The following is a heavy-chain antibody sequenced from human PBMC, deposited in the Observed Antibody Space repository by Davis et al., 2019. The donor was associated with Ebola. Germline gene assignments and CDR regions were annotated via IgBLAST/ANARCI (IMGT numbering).Heavy chain of an antibody. J-gene: IGHJ4*02. CDR3: ARAGDYYDSSGYPF. V-gene: IGHV1-18*01. Sequence: ASVKVSCKASGYTFTSYGISWVRQAPGQGLEWMGWISAYNGNTNYAQKLQGRVTMTTDTSTSTAYMELRSLRSDDTAVYYCARAGDYYDSSGYPFWGQGTLVTVSS. CDR1: GYTFTSYG. D-gene: IGHD3-22*01. CDR2: ISAYNGNT.